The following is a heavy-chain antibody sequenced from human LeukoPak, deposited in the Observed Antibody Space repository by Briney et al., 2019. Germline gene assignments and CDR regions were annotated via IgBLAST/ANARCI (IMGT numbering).Heavy chain of an antibody. Sequence: GGSLRLSCAASGFTLSDYYMTWMTWIRQAPGKGLEWVSYITSAGTTYYADSVKGRFTISRDNAKNTVYLQMNSLRADDTAMYYCARAVTYFYGSVTYDWFESWGQGTLVTVSS. CDR2: ITSAGTT. J-gene: IGHJ5*01. V-gene: IGHV3-11*04. D-gene: IGHD3-10*01. CDR1: GFTLSDYY. CDR3: ARAVTYFYGSVTYDWFES.